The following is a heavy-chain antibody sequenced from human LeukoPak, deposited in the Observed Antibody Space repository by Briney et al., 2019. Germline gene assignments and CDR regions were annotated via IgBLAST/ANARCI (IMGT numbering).Heavy chain of an antibody. CDR2: IRYDGSNK. J-gene: IGHJ5*02. CDR3: ATDVHPGNNWFDA. CDR1: GFSFSDFG. V-gene: IGHV3-30*02. D-gene: IGHD1-1*01. Sequence: GWSLRHSCAASGFSFSDFGMHWVRQAPGKELEWVAFIRYDGSNKYSADSVKGRFTISRDDSKNTLYLQMNSLRTEDTAVYYCATDVHPGNNWFDAWGQGTLVTVS.